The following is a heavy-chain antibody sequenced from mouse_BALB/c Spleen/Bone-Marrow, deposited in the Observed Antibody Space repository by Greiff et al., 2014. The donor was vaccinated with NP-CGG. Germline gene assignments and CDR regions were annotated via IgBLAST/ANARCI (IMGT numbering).Heavy chain of an antibody. Sequence: QVQLQQSGAELVKPGASMKMSCKASGYTFTSYNLRWIKQAPGQGLEWIGAIYPGNGDTSYNQRFKGKATLTTDKSSNTAYMQLSSLTSEDSAVYYCAREGRSHFDHWGQGSTLTVSS. CDR2: IYPGNGDT. CDR1: GYTFTSYN. J-gene: IGHJ2*01. CDR3: AREGRSHFDH. V-gene: IGHV1-12*01.